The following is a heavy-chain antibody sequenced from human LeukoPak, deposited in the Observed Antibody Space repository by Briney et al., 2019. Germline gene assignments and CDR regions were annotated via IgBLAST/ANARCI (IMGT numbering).Heavy chain of an antibody. D-gene: IGHD4-11*01. CDR3: VRDYSNFVQGD. V-gene: IGHV4-39*02. CDR2: IYSGGET. Sequence: SDTLSLTCTVSGDSISSIHYYWGWIRQSPGKGLEWIGSIYSGGETHYNPSLNSRVTIFLDTSKNRFSLNLISVTATDTAVYYCVRDYSNFVQGDWGQGTLVTVSS. CDR1: GDSISSIHYY. J-gene: IGHJ4*02.